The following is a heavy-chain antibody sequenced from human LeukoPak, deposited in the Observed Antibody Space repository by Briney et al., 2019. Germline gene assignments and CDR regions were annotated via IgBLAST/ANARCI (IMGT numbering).Heavy chain of an antibody. CDR2: IYYSGST. D-gene: IGHD5-18*01. J-gene: IGHJ4*02. V-gene: IGHV4-39*01. CDR1: GGSISSSSYY. CDR3: ASGYSYGYVWY. Sequence: SETLSLTCTVSGGSISSSSYYWGWIRQPPGKGLVWIGSIYYSGSTYYNPSLKSRVTISVDTSKNQFSLKLSSVTAADTAVYYCASGYSYGYVWYWGQGTLVTVSS.